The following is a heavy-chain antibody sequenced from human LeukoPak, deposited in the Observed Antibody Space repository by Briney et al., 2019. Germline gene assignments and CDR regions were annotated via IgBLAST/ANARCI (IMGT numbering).Heavy chain of an antibody. V-gene: IGHV1-18*01. CDR2: ISAYNGNT. D-gene: IGHD3-22*01. CDR1: GYTFTSYG. CDR3: ARHRLPRVYYDSSGYYHAAFDI. J-gene: IGHJ3*02. Sequence: ASVKVSCKASGYTFTSYGISWVRQAPGQGLEWMGWISAYNGNTNYAQKLQGRVTMTTDTSTSTAYMELRSLRSDDTAVYYCARHRLPRVYYDSSGYYHAAFDIWGQGTMVTVSS.